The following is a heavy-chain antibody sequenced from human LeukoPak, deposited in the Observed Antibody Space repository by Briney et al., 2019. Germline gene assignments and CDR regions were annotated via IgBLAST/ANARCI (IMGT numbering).Heavy chain of an antibody. V-gene: IGHV3-30*18. Sequence: GGSLRLSCAASGFTFSSYGMHWVRQAPGKGLEWVAVISYDGSNKYYADSVKGRFTISRDNSKNTLYLQMNSLRAEDTAVYYCAKGVSGWPYGMDVWGQGTTVTVSS. D-gene: IGHD6-19*01. J-gene: IGHJ6*02. CDR1: GFTFSSYG. CDR2: ISYDGSNK. CDR3: AKGVSGWPYGMDV.